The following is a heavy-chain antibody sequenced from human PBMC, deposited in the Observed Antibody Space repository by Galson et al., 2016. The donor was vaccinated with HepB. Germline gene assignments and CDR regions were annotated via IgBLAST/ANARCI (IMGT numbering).Heavy chain of an antibody. V-gene: IGHV3-23*01. D-gene: IGHD6-19*01. J-gene: IGHJ4*02. CDR3: AKDPYYSSGWGAFES. Sequence: SLRLSCAAYGFTFRSYGMSWVRQVPGKGLEWVSTISGDGASTYYADAVKGRFSISRDNSRTTLDLQMHSRRGEDTALYYCAKDPYYSSGWGAFESWGQGTLVTVSS. CDR1: GFTFRSYG. CDR2: ISGDGAST.